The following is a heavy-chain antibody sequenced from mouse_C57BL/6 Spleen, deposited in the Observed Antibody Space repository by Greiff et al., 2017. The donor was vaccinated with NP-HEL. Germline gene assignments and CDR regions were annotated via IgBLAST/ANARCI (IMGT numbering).Heavy chain of an antibody. CDR2: IYPGDGDT. D-gene: IGHD1-1*01. CDR3: ARSFYYYGSSYYFDD. Sequence: QVQLQQSGAELVKPGASVKISCKASGYAFSSYWMNWVKQRPGKGLEWIGQIYPGDGDTNYNGKFKGKATLTADKSSSTAYMQLSSLTSEDSAVYFCARSFYYYGSSYYFDDWGQGTTLTVSS. V-gene: IGHV1-80*01. J-gene: IGHJ2*01. CDR1: GYAFSSYW.